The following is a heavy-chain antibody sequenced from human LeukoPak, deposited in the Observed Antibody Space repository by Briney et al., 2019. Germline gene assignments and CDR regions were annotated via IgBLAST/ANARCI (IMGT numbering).Heavy chain of an antibody. Sequence: GGSLRLSRAASGFRFSGYAMSWVRQAPEKGLEWVSAISGGGDSTYYADSVKGRFTLSRDNSKNTLYLQMNSLRAEDTAVYYCARERVAGDFDYWGQGTLVTVSS. CDR1: GFRFSGYA. CDR2: ISGGGDST. D-gene: IGHD6-19*01. CDR3: ARERVAGDFDY. J-gene: IGHJ4*02. V-gene: IGHV3-23*01.